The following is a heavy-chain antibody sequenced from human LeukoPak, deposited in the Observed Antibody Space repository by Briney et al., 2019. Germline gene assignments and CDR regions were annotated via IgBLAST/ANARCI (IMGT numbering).Heavy chain of an antibody. D-gene: IGHD2-15*01. V-gene: IGHV3-53*01. Sequence: GGSLRLSCVASGFTVSSNYMNWVRQAPGKGLEWVSVIYSGGSTYYADSVKGRFTISRDNSKNTLYLQMNSLRAEDTAVYYCARDSTAGGFHFQHWGQGTLVTVSS. J-gene: IGHJ1*01. CDR1: GFTVSSNY. CDR3: ARDSTAGGFHFQH. CDR2: IYSGGST.